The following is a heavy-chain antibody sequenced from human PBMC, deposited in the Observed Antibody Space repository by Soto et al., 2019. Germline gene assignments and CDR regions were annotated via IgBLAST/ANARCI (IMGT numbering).Heavy chain of an antibody. CDR3: ARGLLWPSSSPLGYYGMDI. CDR2: IIPIFGTA. V-gene: IGHV1-69*13. CDR1: GGTFSSYA. Sequence: SVKVSCKASGGTFSSYAISWVRQAPGQGLEWMGGIIPIFGTANYAQKFQGRVTITADESTSTAYMELSSLRSEDTAVYYCARGLLWPSSSPLGYYGMDIWGQGTTVSVSS. D-gene: IGHD6-6*01. J-gene: IGHJ6*02.